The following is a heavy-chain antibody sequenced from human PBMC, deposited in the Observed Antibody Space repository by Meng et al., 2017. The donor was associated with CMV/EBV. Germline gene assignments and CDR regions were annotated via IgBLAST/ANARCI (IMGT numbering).Heavy chain of an antibody. V-gene: IGHV4-61*02. CDR3: AREAFKVLFFPFDP. CDR2: IYTSGST. D-gene: IGHD1-1*01. CDR1: RGSMRSGSYY. Sequence: QVQLHESGPALVKPSQTLSPTCTASRGSMRSGSYYGSWIRQPAGKGLEWFGRIYTSGSTNYNPSLKSRVTISVDTSKNQFSLKLSSVTAADTAVYYCAREAFKVLFFPFDPWGQGTLVTVSS. J-gene: IGHJ5*02.